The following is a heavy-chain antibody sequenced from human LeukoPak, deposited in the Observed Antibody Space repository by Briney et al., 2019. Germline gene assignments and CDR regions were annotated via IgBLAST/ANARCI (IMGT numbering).Heavy chain of an antibody. J-gene: IGHJ4*02. CDR3: ARMGPEMATIRDY. Sequence: SETLSLTCAVYGGSFSGYYWSWIRRPPGKGLEWIGEINHSGSTNYNPSLKSRVTISVDTSENQFSLKLSSVTAADTAVYYCARMGPEMATIRDYWGQGTLVTVSS. CDR1: GGSFSGYY. V-gene: IGHV4-34*01. CDR2: INHSGST. D-gene: IGHD5-24*01.